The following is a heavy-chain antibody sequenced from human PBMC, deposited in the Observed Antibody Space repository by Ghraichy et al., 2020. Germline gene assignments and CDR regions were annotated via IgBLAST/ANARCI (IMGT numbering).Heavy chain of an antibody. J-gene: IGHJ3*02. CDR3: ARGQTGIFAFDI. V-gene: IGHV3-33*01. Sequence: LSLTCAASGFTFSSYGMHWVRQAPGRGLEWVAVIWYDGSNKYYVDSVKGRFTISRDNSKNTLYLQMNSLRAEDTAVYYCARGQTGIFAFDIWGQGTMVTVSS. CDR2: IWYDGSNK. CDR1: GFTFSSYG. D-gene: IGHD1-14*01.